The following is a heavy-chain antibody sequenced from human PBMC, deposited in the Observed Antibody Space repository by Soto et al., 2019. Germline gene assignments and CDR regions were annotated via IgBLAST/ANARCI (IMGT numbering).Heavy chain of an antibody. Sequence: EVQLLESGGGLVQPGGSLRLSCAASGFRFNAYAMNWVRQAPGKGLEWVSGITNSGGSTYYADSVKGRFTISRDNSRNTLYLQMGSLRAEDTAISYCAKVTRAIYCGGDCSYWYFDLWGRGTQVTVSS. J-gene: IGHJ2*01. CDR3: AKVTRAIYCGGDCSYWYFDL. CDR1: GFRFNAYA. CDR2: ITNSGGST. D-gene: IGHD2-21*02. V-gene: IGHV3-23*01.